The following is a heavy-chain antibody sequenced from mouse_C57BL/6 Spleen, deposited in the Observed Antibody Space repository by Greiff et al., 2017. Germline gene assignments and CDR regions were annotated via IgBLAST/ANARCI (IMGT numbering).Heavy chain of an antibody. CDR3: ARGGGYDPFAY. Sequence: VKLQESGAELARPGASVKLSCKASGYTFTSYGISWVKQRTGQGLEWIGGIYPRSGNTYYTEKFKGKANLTADKSSSTAYMELRSLTSEDSAVYFWARGGGYDPFAYWGQGTLVTVSA. CDR1: GYTFTSYG. CDR2: IYPRSGNT. V-gene: IGHV1-81*01. J-gene: IGHJ3*01. D-gene: IGHD2-2*01.